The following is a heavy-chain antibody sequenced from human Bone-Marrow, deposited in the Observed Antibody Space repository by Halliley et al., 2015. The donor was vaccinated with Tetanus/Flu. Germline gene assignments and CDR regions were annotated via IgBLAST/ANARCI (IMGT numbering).Heavy chain of an antibody. CDR2: IYYSGSS. Sequence: TLSLTCTVSGGSTSRHYWSWIRQPPGKGLEWIGYIYYSGSSNYNPPLKSRVTMSLDTSRSQFSLRLASVTAADTAVYYCARGNGETTTAHYFDSWGQGTLVTVSS. J-gene: IGHJ4*02. D-gene: IGHD4-17*01. CDR1: GGSTSRHY. CDR3: ARGNGETTTAHYFDS. V-gene: IGHV4-59*11.